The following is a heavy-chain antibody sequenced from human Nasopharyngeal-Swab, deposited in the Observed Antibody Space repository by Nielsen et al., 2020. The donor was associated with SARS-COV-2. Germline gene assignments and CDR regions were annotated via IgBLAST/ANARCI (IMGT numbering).Heavy chain of an antibody. V-gene: IGHV4-34*01. CDR3: ASHMVRGVNTDDY. CDR2: INHSGST. D-gene: IGHD3-10*01. Sequence: SETLSLTCAVYGGSFSDYYWSWIRQPPGKGLEWIGEINHSGSTNYNPSLKSRVTISVDTSKNQFSLKLSSVTAADTAVYYCASHMVRGVNTDDYWGQGTLVTVSS. J-gene: IGHJ4*02. CDR1: GGSFSDYY.